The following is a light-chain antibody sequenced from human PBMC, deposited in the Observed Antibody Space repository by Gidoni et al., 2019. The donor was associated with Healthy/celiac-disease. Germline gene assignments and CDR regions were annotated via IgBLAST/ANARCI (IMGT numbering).Light chain of an antibody. CDR3: QQYYSTPLT. CDR2: WAA. Sequence: DIVMTQSPHSLPVSLGERATINCKSSQSVLYSSNNKNYLAWYQQKPGQPPKLLIYWAATREPGVPDRFSGGGSGTDFTLTISSLQAEDVAVYYCQQYYSTPLTFGGGTKVEIK. V-gene: IGKV4-1*01. J-gene: IGKJ4*01. CDR1: QSVLYSSNNKNY.